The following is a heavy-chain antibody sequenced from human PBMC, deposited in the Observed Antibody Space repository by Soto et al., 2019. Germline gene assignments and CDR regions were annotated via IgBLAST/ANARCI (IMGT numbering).Heavy chain of an antibody. V-gene: IGHV4-34*01. J-gene: IGHJ6*03. CDR2: INHSGST. Sequence: PSETLALTCAAYGGSFSGYYWGWTRQPPGKGLEWIGEINHSGSTNYNPSLKSRVTISVDTSKNQFSLRLSSVTAADTAVYYCASNKGPYYYYMEVWGKGTTVTVSS. CDR3: ASNKGPYYYYMEV. CDR1: GGSFSGYY.